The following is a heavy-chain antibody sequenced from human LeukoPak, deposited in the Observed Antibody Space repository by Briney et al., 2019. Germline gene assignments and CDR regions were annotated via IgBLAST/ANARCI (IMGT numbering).Heavy chain of an antibody. CDR3: ARVVSFRSGSRDFGY. V-gene: IGHV1-8*03. Sequence: ASVKVSCKASGYTFTSYDINWVRQATGQGLEWMGRMNPNSGNTGYAQKFQGRVTITRNTSISTAYMELSSLRSEDTAVYYCARVVSFRSGSRDFGYWGQGTLVTVSS. CDR2: MNPNSGNT. CDR1: GYTFTSYD. J-gene: IGHJ4*02. D-gene: IGHD3-3*01.